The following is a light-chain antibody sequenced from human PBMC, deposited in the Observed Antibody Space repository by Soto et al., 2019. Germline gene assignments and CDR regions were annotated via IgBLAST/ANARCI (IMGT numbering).Light chain of an antibody. CDR2: ATS. J-gene: IGKJ3*01. CDR3: QQRSSWPFT. CDR1: QNINSY. Sequence: EIVLTQSPATLSLSPGERATRSCMASQNINSYLAWYQQKPGQAPRHLIYATSNRATGIPARFSGSGSGTDFTLSISSLEPEDFAVYYCQQRSSWPFTFGPGTKVDIK. V-gene: IGKV3-11*01.